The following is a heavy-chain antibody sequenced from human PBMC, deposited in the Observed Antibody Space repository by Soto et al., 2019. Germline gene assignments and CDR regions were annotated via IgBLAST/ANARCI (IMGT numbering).Heavy chain of an antibody. CDR2: IIPIFGTA. CDR1: GGTFSSYA. Sequence: SVKVSCKASGGTFSSYAISWVRQAPGQGLEWMGGIIPIFGTANYAQKFQGRVTITADESTSTAYMELSSLRSEDTAVYYCARDGPQYYDFWRPYGMDVWGQGTTVTVSS. J-gene: IGHJ6*02. V-gene: IGHV1-69*13. CDR3: ARDGPQYYDFWRPYGMDV. D-gene: IGHD3-3*01.